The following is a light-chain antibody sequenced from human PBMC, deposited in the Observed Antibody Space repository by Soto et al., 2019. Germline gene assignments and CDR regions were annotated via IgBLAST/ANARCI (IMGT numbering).Light chain of an antibody. Sequence: EIVLTQSPASLSVSPGGRATLSCRASQRISRNLAWYQQRAGQSPRLLIYGASTRATGISERFNGSGSGTDFTLTISDLQPEEFAVFYCQQYNNWPPAYTFGQGTKVEIK. CDR1: QRISRN. CDR2: GAS. J-gene: IGKJ2*01. V-gene: IGKV3-15*01. CDR3: QQYNNWPPAYT.